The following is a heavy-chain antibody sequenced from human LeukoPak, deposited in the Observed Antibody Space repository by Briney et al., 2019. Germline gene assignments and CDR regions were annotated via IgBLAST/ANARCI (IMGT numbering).Heavy chain of an antibody. J-gene: IGHJ4*02. CDR1: GYTFTGYY. CDR3: ARWVNYDILTGYPGGSDY. D-gene: IGHD3-9*01. V-gene: IGHV1-2*02. Sequence: ASVKVSRKASGYTFTGYYMHWVRQAPGQGLEWMGWINPNSGGTNYAQKFQGRVTMTRDTSISTAYMELSRLRSDDTAVYYCARWVNYDILTGYPGGSDYWGQGTLVTVSS. CDR2: INPNSGGT.